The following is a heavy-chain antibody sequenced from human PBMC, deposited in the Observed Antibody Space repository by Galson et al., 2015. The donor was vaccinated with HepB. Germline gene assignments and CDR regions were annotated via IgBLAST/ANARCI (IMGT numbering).Heavy chain of an antibody. CDR1: GFTFSSRP. V-gene: IGHV3-33*01. D-gene: IGHD3-10*01. J-gene: IGHJ4*02. Sequence: SLRLSCATSGFTFSSRPMHWVRQAPGKGLEWVSVIWYDGTNKYYADSVKGRFTISRDNSKSTLYLQMNSLRAEDTAVYYCARAKEGRGYFDYWGQGTLVTVSS. CDR3: ARAKEGRGYFDY. CDR2: IWYDGTNK.